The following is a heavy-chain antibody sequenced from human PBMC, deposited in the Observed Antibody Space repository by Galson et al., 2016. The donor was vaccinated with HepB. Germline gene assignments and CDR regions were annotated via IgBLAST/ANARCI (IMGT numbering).Heavy chain of an antibody. CDR1: GFTFSSYW. D-gene: IGHD4-23*01. V-gene: IGHV3-74*01. CDR3: ARDLWRGGRIDY. CDR2: ITIDGSTT. Sequence: SLRLSCAASGFTFSSYWMHWVRQAPGKGLVWVSHITIDGSTTTYADSVKGRFTISRDNAKNTLYLQMDSLRAEDTAVYYCARDLWRGGRIDYWGQGTLVTVAP. J-gene: IGHJ4*02.